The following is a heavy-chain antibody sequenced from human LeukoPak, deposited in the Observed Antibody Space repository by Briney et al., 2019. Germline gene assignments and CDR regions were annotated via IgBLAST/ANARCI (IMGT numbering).Heavy chain of an antibody. CDR1: GYTFTSYG. CDR2: ISAYNGNT. J-gene: IGHJ5*02. V-gene: IGHV1-18*01. D-gene: IGHD6-13*01. Sequence: ASVKASCKASGYTFTSYGISWVRQAPGQGLEWMGWISAYNGNTNYAQKLQGRVTMTTDTSTSTAYMELRSLRSDDTAVYYCARDSIAAGSGWFDPWGQGTLVTVSS. CDR3: ARDSIAAGSGWFDP.